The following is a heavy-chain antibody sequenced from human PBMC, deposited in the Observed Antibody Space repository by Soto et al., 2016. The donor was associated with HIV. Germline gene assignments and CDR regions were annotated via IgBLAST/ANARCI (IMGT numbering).Heavy chain of an antibody. CDR3: AGGYYDILNLDF. D-gene: IGHD3-9*01. V-gene: IGHV1-2*02. CDR1: GYSFTGYY. J-gene: IGHJ4*02. Sequence: QVQLVQSGAEVKKPGASVKVSCKASGYSFTGYYMHWVRQAPGQGLEWMGWINPNGGANYARKFQGRVTMTRKTSISTVYMEVTRLTSDDTARYYCAGGYYDILNLDFWGQGTLVDRLL. CDR2: INPNGGA.